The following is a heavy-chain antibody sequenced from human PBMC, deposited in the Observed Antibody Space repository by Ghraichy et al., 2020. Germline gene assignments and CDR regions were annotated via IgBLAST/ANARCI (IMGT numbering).Heavy chain of an antibody. CDR1: GGSISSSTYY. J-gene: IGHJ4*02. CDR3: ARLRYTGSWAVPYYFDY. V-gene: IGHV4-39*01. Sequence: SETLSLTCTISGGSISSSTYYWGWIRQPPGKGLEWIGTIYYSGSTYYNPSLRSRVTISIDTSKNQFSLKLTSETAADTAVYYCARLRYTGSWAVPYYFDYWGQGTLVTVSS. D-gene: IGHD6-13*01. CDR2: IYYSGST.